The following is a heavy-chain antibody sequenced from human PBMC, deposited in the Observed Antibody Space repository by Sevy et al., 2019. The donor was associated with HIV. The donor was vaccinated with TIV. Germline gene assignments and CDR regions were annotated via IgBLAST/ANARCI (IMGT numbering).Heavy chain of an antibody. D-gene: IGHD3-3*01. CDR2: IKQGGSEK. CDR1: GFTFSSHW. CDR3: ARDNGGYYKADTFDI. J-gene: IGHJ3*02. V-gene: IGHV3-7*01. Sequence: GESLKISCAGSGFTFSSHWMSWVRQAPGKGLEWVANIKQGGSEKHYEDSVKGRFTISRDDAKNALFLQMNSLSAEDTAFYYCARDNGGYYKADTFDIWGQGTMVTVSS.